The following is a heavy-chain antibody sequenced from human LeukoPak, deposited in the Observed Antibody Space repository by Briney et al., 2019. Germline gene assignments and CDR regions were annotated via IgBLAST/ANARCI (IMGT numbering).Heavy chain of an antibody. V-gene: IGHV3-23*01. CDR2: LSANGHNT. D-gene: IGHD2-2*01. Sequence: QPGGSLRLSCVASGFPFGNYAMSWVRQAPGKGLEWVSSLSANGHNTYYADSVKGRFTISRDNSVSTLYLQMSSLRAEDTAVYYCAKQDIVVVPATLFFKTEFDFWGQGTLVTVSS. J-gene: IGHJ4*02. CDR1: GFPFGNYA. CDR3: AKQDIVVVPATLFFKTEFDF.